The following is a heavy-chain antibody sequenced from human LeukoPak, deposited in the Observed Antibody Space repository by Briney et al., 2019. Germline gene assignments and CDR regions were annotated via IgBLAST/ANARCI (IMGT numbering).Heavy chain of an antibody. CDR2: IYYSGST. CDR3: ARHEIDYYDSSGYYWGAFDI. Sequence: PSETLSLTCIVSGGSISSSSYYWGWIRQPPGKGLEWIGSIYYSGSTYYNPSLKSRVTISVDTSKNQFSLKLSSVTAADTAVYYCARHEIDYYDSSGYYWGAFDIWGQGTMVTVSS. CDR1: GGSISSSSYY. J-gene: IGHJ3*02. D-gene: IGHD3-22*01. V-gene: IGHV4-39*01.